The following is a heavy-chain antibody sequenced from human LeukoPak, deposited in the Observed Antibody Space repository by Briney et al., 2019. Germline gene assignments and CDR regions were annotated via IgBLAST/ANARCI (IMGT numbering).Heavy chain of an antibody. V-gene: IGHV3-23*01. Sequence: GGSLRLSCAASGFTFSSYAMSWVRQAPGKGLEWVSAISDSGGSTYYADSVKGRLTNSRDNSKNTLYLPMNSLRAEDTAVYYCATVLRVVVERGGFDYWGQGTLVTVSS. CDR1: GFTFSSYA. CDR3: ATVLRVVVERGGFDY. J-gene: IGHJ4*02. D-gene: IGHD3-22*01. CDR2: ISDSGGST.